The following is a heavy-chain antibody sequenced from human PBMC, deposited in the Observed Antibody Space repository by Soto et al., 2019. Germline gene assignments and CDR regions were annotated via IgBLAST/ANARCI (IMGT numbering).Heavy chain of an antibody. CDR2: IYYSGST. V-gene: IGHV4-59*01. CDR3: ARDRRRVVGGSWYFDL. Sequence: SETLSLTCTVSGGSISSYYWSWIRKPPGKGLEWIGYIYYSGSTNYNPSLKSRVTISVDTSKNQFSLKLSSVTAADTTVYYCARDRRRVVGGSWYFDLWGRGTLVTVSS. D-gene: IGHD2-15*01. CDR1: GGSISSYY. J-gene: IGHJ2*01.